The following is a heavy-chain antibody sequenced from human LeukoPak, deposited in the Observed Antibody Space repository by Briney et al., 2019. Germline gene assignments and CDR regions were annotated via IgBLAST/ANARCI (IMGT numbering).Heavy chain of an antibody. CDR2: INPNSGGT. CDR3: ARGNPYSSSWYHAFDP. CDR1: GYTFTGYY. D-gene: IGHD6-13*01. J-gene: IGHJ5*02. Sequence: ASVKVSCKASGYTFTGYYMHWVRRAPGQGLEWMGWINPNSGGTNYAQKFKGRVTMTRDTSISTAYMELSRLISDDTAVYYCARGNPYSSSWYHAFDPWGQGTLVTVSS. V-gene: IGHV1-2*02.